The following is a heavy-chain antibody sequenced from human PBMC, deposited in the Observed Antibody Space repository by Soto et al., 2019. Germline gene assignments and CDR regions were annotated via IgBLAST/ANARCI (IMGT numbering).Heavy chain of an antibody. V-gene: IGHV4-59*08. CDR3: ARRYGGNLDY. CDR1: GGSISSYY. CDR2: IYYSGST. J-gene: IGHJ4*02. Sequence: SETLSLTCTVSGGSISSYYWSWIRQPPGKGLEWIGYIYYSGSTNYNASLKSRVTISVDTSKNQFSLKLSSVTAADTAVYYCARRYGGNLDYWGQGTLVTVSS. D-gene: IGHD1-26*01.